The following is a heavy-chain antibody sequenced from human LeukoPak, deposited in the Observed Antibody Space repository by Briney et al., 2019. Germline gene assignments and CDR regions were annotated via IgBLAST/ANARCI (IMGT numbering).Heavy chain of an antibody. CDR2: ISRDSDIR. J-gene: IGHJ3*02. D-gene: IGHD3-22*01. CDR3: ARDGNYYDSTTGAFDI. CDR1: GFIFGRDS. V-gene: IGHV3-48*04. Sequence: GGSLTLSCAASGFIFGRDSMNWVRQAPGRGLEWISYISRDSDIRYYADSVRGRFHISRDNAKNSLYLQMNSLRAEDTAVYYCARDGNYYDSTTGAFDIWGQGTMVTVSS.